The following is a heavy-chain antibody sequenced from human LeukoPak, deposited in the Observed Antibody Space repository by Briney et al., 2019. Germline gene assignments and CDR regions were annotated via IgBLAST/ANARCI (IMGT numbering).Heavy chain of an antibody. J-gene: IGHJ4*02. CDR1: GGSISSYY. V-gene: IGHV4-59*08. CDR2: IYYSGST. CDR3: ARLVPDYYGSGSRFDY. D-gene: IGHD3-10*01. Sequence: KASETLSLTCRVSGGSISSYYWSWIRQAPGKGLEWIGYIYYSGSTKYSPSLKSRVTISLDTSKNQFSLKLSSVTAADTAVYYCARLVPDYYGSGSRFDYWGQGTLVTVSS.